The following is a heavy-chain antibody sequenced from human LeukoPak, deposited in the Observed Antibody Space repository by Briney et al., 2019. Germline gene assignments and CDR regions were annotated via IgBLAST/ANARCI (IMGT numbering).Heavy chain of an antibody. V-gene: IGHV3-23*01. CDR3: AKAKGGDWFDY. CDR2: ISGSGGST. D-gene: IGHD2-21*02. J-gene: IGHJ4*02. CDR1: GFTVSSNY. Sequence: GGSLRLSCAASGFTVSSNYMSWVRQIPGKGLEWVSAISGSGGSTYYADSVKGRFTISRDNSKNTLYLQMNSLRAEDTAVYYCAKAKGGDWFDYWGQGTLVTVSS.